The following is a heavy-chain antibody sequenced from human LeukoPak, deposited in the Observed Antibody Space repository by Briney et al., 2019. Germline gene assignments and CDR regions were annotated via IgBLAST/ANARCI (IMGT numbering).Heavy chain of an antibody. CDR2: ISSSSSYI. J-gene: IGHJ6*02. CDR1: GFTFSSYS. Sequence: GGSLRLSCAASGFTFSSYSMYWVRQAPGKGLEWVSSISSSSSYIYYADSVKGRFTISRDNAKNSLYLQMNSLRAEDTAVYYCARDLGSGIVVPYGMDVWGQGTTVTVSS. D-gene: IGHD2-2*01. CDR3: ARDLGSGIVVPYGMDV. V-gene: IGHV3-21*01.